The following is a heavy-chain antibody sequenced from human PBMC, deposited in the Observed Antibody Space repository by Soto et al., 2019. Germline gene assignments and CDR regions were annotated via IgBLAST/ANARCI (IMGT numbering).Heavy chain of an antibody. Sequence: GGSLRLSCAASGFTFSSYAMHWVRQAPGKGLEWVAVISYDGSNKYYADSVKGRFTISRDNSKNTLYLQMNSLRAEDTAVYYCAREYCSGGRCYFDYWGQGTLVTVSS. CDR1: GFTFSSYA. J-gene: IGHJ4*02. CDR2: ISYDGSNK. CDR3: AREYCSGGRCYFDY. D-gene: IGHD2-15*01. V-gene: IGHV3-30-3*01.